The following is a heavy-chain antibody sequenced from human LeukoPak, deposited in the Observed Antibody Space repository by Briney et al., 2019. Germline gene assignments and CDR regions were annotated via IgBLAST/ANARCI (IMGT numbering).Heavy chain of an antibody. D-gene: IGHD3-3*01. CDR3: GRHDLECSLDY. CDR1: GSRFTSYW. CDR2: IYPGDSDT. Sequence: GESLQISCKGSGSRFTSYWTGWVRPMPGKGLEWMGIIYPGDSDTRYSPSFQGQVTISADKSISTAYLQWSSLKPPDTAMYYCGRHDLECSLDYWGQGTRVTVSS. V-gene: IGHV5-51*01. J-gene: IGHJ4*02.